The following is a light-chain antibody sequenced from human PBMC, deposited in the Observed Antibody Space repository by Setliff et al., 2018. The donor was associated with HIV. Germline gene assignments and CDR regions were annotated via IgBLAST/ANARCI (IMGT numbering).Light chain of an antibody. CDR2: DVN. Sequence: QSVLTQPASVSGSPGQSITISCTGTSSDIGGYKYVSWYQQHPGRAPKLIIYDVNSRPSGVSNRFSGSKSGNTASLTISGLQAEDEADYYCSSYTSSTTLPYVFGTGTKVTVL. J-gene: IGLJ1*01. CDR1: SSDIGGYKY. CDR3: SSYTSSTTLPYV. V-gene: IGLV2-14*03.